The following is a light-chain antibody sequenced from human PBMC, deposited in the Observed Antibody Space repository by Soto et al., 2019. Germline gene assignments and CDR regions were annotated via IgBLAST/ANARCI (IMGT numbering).Light chain of an antibody. Sequence: EIVMTQSPATLSVSPGERATLSCRASQSVSSNLAWYQQKPGQAPRLLIYGASTRATGIPARFSGIRSATDFTLTISSLQSEDFALYYCQQYNNWPPTFGQGPRLEIK. CDR2: GAS. V-gene: IGKV3-15*01. CDR3: QQYNNWPPT. J-gene: IGKJ5*01. CDR1: QSVSSN.